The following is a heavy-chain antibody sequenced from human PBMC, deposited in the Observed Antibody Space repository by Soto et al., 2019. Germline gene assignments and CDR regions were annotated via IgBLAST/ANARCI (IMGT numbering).Heavy chain of an antibody. Sequence: EVQLLESGGGLVQPGGSLRLSCAASGFTFSNSAMGWVRQAPGKGLEWVSTINPNGGGAYYADSVRDRFTVSRDNSKDTLYLEVNSLRAEDTAVYYCAKDGINYGQYAYWGQGTLVTVSS. J-gene: IGHJ4*02. CDR1: GFTFSNSA. D-gene: IGHD2-8*01. V-gene: IGHV3-23*01. CDR3: AKDGINYGQYAY. CDR2: INPNGGGA.